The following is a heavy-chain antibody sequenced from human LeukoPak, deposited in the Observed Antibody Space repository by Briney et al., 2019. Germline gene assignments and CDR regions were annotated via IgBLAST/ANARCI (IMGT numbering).Heavy chain of an antibody. J-gene: IGHJ4*02. CDR1: GNSISSGDNY. CDR2: IYTSGST. V-gene: IGHV4-61*02. D-gene: IGHD3-22*01. CDR3: ARASYSYDINGWVPFDY. Sequence: SETLSLTCTVSGNSISSGDNYWSWIRQPAGKGLEWIGRIYTSGSTNYNPSLKSRVTISGDTSKNQFPLRLSSVTAADTAVYYCARASYSYDINGWVPFDYWGQGTLVTVSS.